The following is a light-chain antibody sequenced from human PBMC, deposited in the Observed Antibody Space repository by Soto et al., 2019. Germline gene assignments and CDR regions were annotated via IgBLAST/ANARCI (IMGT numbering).Light chain of an antibody. Sequence: AIQMTQSPSSLSASVGDRVTITCRASQGIRNDLAWYQQKPGKAPKLLIYAASSLQSGVPSRFSGSASDTDFSLTISSLQPEDFGTYYCLQDYNYPCTFGQGTKLEIK. CDR1: QGIRND. J-gene: IGKJ2*02. CDR2: AAS. CDR3: LQDYNYPCT. V-gene: IGKV1-6*01.